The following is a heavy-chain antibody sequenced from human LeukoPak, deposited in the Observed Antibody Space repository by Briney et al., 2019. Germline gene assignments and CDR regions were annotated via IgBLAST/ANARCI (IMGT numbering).Heavy chain of an antibody. J-gene: IGHJ4*02. V-gene: IGHV3-49*04. CDR2: IRSKAYGGTT. CDR3: TSGYYYDSSGYPDY. CDR1: GFTFGDYA. Sequence: PGRSLRLSCTASGFTFGDYAMSWVRQAPGKGLEWVGFIRSKAYGGTTEYAASVKGRFTISRDDSKSIAYLQMNSLKTEDTAVYYCTSGYYYDSSGYPDYWGQGTLVTVFS. D-gene: IGHD3-22*01.